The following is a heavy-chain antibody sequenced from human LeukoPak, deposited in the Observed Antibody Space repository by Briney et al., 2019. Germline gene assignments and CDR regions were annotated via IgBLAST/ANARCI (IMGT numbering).Heavy chain of an antibody. CDR3: ASLSLGHY. V-gene: IGHV3-53*01. Sequence: EGSLRLSCAASGFTVSNNYMSWVRQAPGKGLEWVSVTYSGGSTYYADSVKGRFTISRDTSKNTLSLQMNSLRAEDTAVYYCASLSLGHYWGQGTLVTVSS. D-gene: IGHD6-6*01. CDR1: GFTVSNNY. J-gene: IGHJ4*02. CDR2: TYSGGST.